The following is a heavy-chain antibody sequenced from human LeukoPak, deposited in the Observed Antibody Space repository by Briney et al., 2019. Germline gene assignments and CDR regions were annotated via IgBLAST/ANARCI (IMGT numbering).Heavy chain of an antibody. CDR3: ARERVAARYYYYYYYMDV. J-gene: IGHJ6*03. CDR1: GGSFSGYY. V-gene: IGHV4-34*01. CDR2: INHSGST. Sequence: PSETLSLTCAVYGGSFSGYYWSWIRQPPGKGLEWIGEINHSGSTNYNPSLKSRVTISVDTSKNQFSLKLSSVTAADTAVYYCARERVAARYYYYYYYMDVWGKGTTVTVSS. D-gene: IGHD6-13*01.